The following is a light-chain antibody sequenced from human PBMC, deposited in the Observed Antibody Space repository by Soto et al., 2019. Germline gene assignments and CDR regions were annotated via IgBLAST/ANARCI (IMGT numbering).Light chain of an antibody. CDR1: QSISSY. V-gene: IGKV1-39*01. Sequence: DIQMTQSPSSLSASVGDRVTITCRASQSISSYLNWYQQKPGKAPKFLIYAASSLQSGVPSRFSGSGSGTDFTLTISSLQPEDFATYYCQQSYSAPFGFGQGTRLEIK. CDR2: AAS. CDR3: QQSYSAPFG. J-gene: IGKJ5*01.